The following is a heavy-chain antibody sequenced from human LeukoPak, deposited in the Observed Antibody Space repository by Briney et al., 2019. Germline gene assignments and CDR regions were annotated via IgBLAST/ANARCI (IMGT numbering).Heavy chain of an antibody. CDR2: INPNSGGT. Sequence: ASVKVSCKASGYTFTGYYMHWVRQAPGQGLEWMGWINPNSGGTNYAQKFQGRVAMTRDTSISTAYMELSRLRSDDTAVYYCAREIVVVVAPAGPKRFFDYWGQGTLVTVSS. CDR1: GYTFTGYY. CDR3: AREIVVVVAPAGPKRFFDY. V-gene: IGHV1-2*02. J-gene: IGHJ4*02. D-gene: IGHD2-15*01.